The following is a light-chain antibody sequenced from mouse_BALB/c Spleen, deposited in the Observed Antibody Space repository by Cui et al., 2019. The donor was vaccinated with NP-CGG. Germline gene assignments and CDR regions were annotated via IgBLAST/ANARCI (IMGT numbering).Light chain of an antibody. CDR1: TGAVTTSNY. V-gene: IGLV1*01. J-gene: IGLJ1*01. Sequence: HAAVPPESAPTTSPGETVTLTCRSSTGAVTTSNYANWVQEKPNHLFTGLIGGTNNRAPGVPARFSGSLIGDKAALTITGAQTEDEAIYFCTLWYSNHWVFGGGTKLTVL. CDR3: TLWYSNHWV. CDR2: GTN.